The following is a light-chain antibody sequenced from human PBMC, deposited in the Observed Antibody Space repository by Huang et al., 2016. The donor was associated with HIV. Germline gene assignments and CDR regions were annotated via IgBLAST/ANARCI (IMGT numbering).Light chain of an antibody. J-gene: IGKJ3*01. CDR1: QRLLRSNGYNY. V-gene: IGKV2-28*01. CDR3: MQGLQTPGVT. CDR2: LGS. Sequence: IVMTQSPLSLPVTPGEPASVSCRSSQRLLRSNGYNYLDWYLQRPGQSPQLLIYLGSTRASGVPDRFSGSGSGINFTLKISRVEADDLGTYYCMQGLQTPGVTFGPGTKVDIK.